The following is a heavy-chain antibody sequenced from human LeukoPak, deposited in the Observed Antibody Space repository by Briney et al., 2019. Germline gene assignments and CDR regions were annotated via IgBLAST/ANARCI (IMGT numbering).Heavy chain of an antibody. CDR2: INHSGST. CDR1: GGSFSGYY. Sequence: SETLSLTCAVYGGSFSGYYWSWIRQPPGKGLEWIGEINHSGSTNYNPSLKSRVTISVDTSKNQFSLKLSSVTAADTAVYYCARGHGGYYYDSSGYYLFGWGQGTLVTVSP. CDR3: ARGHGGYYYDSSGYYLFG. V-gene: IGHV4-34*01. D-gene: IGHD3-22*01. J-gene: IGHJ4*02.